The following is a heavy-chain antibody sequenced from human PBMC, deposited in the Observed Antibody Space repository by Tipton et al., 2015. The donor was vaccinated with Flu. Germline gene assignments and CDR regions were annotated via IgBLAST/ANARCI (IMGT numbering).Heavy chain of an antibody. V-gene: IGHV4-34*01. CDR1: GGSFSGYY. CDR3: ARCSGSGTDVIYDY. J-gene: IGHJ4*02. D-gene: IGHD3-10*02. CDR2: ITHSGGT. Sequence: LRLSCAVYGGSFSGYYWSWIRQPPGKGLEWIGEITHSGGTNYNPSLKSRVTISGDTSKNQFSLNLSSVTASDTALYFCARCSGSGTDVIYDYWGQGTLVTVSS.